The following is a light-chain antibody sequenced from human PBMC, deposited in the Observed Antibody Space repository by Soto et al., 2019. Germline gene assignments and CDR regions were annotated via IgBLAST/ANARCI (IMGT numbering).Light chain of an antibody. CDR3: QQLNTYPIT. V-gene: IGKV1-9*01. J-gene: IGKJ5*01. CDR2: GAS. Sequence: ASVGDRVTITCRASQGISSYLAWYQQKPGKAPKLLIYGASTLEGGVPFRFSGSGSGTDFTLTISSLQPEDFATYYCQQLNTYPITFGQGTRLEIK. CDR1: QGISSY.